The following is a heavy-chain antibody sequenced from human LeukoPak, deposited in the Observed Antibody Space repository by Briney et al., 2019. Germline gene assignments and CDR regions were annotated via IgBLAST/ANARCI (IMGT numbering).Heavy chain of an antibody. Sequence: SETLSLTCTVSGGSISIGSYYWDRIRQPPGKGLEWIGSIYYSGSAYYNPSPKRRVTISVDTSKNQFSLKLSSVTAADTAVYYCARGQWGGWWDYFDYWGQGTLVTVSS. CDR2: IYYSGSA. J-gene: IGHJ4*02. D-gene: IGHD6-19*01. CDR1: GGSISIGSYY. CDR3: ARGQWGGWWDYFDY. V-gene: IGHV4-39*01.